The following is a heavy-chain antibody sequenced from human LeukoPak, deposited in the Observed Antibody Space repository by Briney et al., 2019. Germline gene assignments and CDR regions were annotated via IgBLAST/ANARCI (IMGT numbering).Heavy chain of an antibody. D-gene: IGHD4-17*01. CDR3: AKDLTTLTLGKDY. CDR2: IRSTGDT. V-gene: IGHV3-48*01. J-gene: IGHJ4*02. CDR1: GFIFSQYS. Sequence: GGSLRLSCAASGFIFSQYSINWVRQAPGKGLEWVSHIRSTGDTFYADSVKGRFTISRDNSMNTLYLQMSSLRVEGTAIYYCAKDLTTLTLGKDYWGQGTLVTVSS.